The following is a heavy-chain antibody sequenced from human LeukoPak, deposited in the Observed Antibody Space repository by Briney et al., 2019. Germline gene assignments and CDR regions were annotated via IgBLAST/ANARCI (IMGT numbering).Heavy chain of an antibody. J-gene: IGHJ1*01. Sequence: GGSLRLSCAASGFTFSGSTMHWVRQASGKGLEWVGRIRSKVNNYATAYGASVKGRFTISRDDSKNTAFLQVNSLKSEDTAVYYCTTSLSEQWLVSAWGQGTLVTVSS. CDR3: TTSLSEQWLVSA. V-gene: IGHV3-73*01. CDR1: GFTFSGST. D-gene: IGHD6-19*01. CDR2: IRSKVNNYAT.